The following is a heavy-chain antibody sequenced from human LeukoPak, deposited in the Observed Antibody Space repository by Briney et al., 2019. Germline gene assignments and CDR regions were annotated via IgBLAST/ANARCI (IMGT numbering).Heavy chain of an antibody. CDR1: GFTFSSYI. CDR2: ISRNSTYI. J-gene: IGHJ4*02. Sequence: PGGSLRLSCAASGFTFSSYIMNWVRQAPGKGLEWVASISRNSTYIHYADSVKGRFTISGDNARNSLFLQMNSLRAEDTAIYYCASDEGNYFDYWGQGTLVTVSS. CDR3: ASDEGNYFDY. V-gene: IGHV3-21*01.